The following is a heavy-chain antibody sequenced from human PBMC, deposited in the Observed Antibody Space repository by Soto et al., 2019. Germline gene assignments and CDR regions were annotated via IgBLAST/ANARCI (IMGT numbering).Heavy chain of an antibody. V-gene: IGHV2-5*02. Sequence: GPTQVKPRQTLTLTCTFSGFSLTTSGVGVGWIRQSPGKAPEWLALIYWDDDKRYSPSLKSRLTNTKDTSKNQVVLTMADLDPADTATYYCAHRVLRTVFGLVTTTAIYFDFWGQGTPVAVSS. D-gene: IGHD3-3*01. CDR3: AHRVLRTVFGLVTTTAIYFDF. CDR1: GFSLTTSGVG. CDR2: IYWDDDK. J-gene: IGHJ4*02.